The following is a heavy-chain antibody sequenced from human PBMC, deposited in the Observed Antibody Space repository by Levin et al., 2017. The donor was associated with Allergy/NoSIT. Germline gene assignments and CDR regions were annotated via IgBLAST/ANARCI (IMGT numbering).Heavy chain of an antibody. CDR1: GGSISSYY. V-gene: IGHV4-59*01. J-gene: IGHJ6*03. CDR3: ARCASRHYYGSGSYYNNMDV. D-gene: IGHD3-10*01. Sequence: PSETLSLTCTVSGGSISSYYWSWIRQPPGKGLEWIGYIYYSGSTNYNPSLKSRVTISVDTSKNQFSLKLSSVTAADTAVYYCARCASRHYYGSGSYYNNMDVWGKGTTVTVSS. CDR2: IYYSGST.